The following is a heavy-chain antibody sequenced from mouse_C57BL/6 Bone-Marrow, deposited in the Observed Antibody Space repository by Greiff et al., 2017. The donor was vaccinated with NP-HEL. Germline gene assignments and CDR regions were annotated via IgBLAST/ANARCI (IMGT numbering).Heavy chain of an antibody. J-gene: IGHJ3*01. V-gene: IGHV5-6*02. CDR1: GFTFSSYG. D-gene: IGHD2-4*01. Sequence: DVKLVESGGDLVKPGGSLKLSCAASGFTFSSYGMSWVRQPPDKRLEWVATISSGGSYTYYPDSVKGRFTISRDNAKNTLYLQMSSLKSEYTAMDYCASPYDYDVAWFAYWGQGTLVTVSA. CDR3: ASPYDYDVAWFAY. CDR2: ISSGGSYT.